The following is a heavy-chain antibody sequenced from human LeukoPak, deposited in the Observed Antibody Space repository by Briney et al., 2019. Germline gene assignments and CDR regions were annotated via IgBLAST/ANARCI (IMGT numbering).Heavy chain of an antibody. V-gene: IGHV3-53*01. CDR1: GFTLSYNY. CDR3: TRGGYSYGLAY. Sequence: PGGSLRLSCAASGFTLSYNYMSWVRQAPGKGPEWVSVIYSGDHTYYADSVKGRFTISRDNSKNTLYLQMNSLSPDDTAVYYCTRGGYSYGLAYWGQGALVTVSS. D-gene: IGHD5-18*01. J-gene: IGHJ4*02. CDR2: IYSGDHT.